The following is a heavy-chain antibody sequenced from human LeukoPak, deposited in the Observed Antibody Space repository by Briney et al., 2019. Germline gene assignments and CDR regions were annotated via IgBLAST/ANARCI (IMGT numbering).Heavy chain of an antibody. CDR1: GFTFTNSA. J-gene: IGHJ4*02. V-gene: IGHV3-23*01. Sequence: GGSLRLSCAASGFTFTNSAMTWVRQAPGKGLEWVSTVSGSGGNTYYADSVKGRFTISRDNSKNTLYLQMNSLRAEDTAVYYCAKARSSWYVWTIDYWGQGTLVTVSS. CDR3: AKARSSWYVWTIDY. D-gene: IGHD6-13*01. CDR2: VSGSGGNT.